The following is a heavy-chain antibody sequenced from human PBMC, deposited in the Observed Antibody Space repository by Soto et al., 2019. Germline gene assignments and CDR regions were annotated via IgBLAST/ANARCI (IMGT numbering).Heavy chain of an antibody. D-gene: IGHD2-21*01. V-gene: IGHV4-59*12. Sequence: PSETLSLTCTVSGGSISSYYWSWIRQPPGKGLEWIGYIYYSGSTHYNPSLKSRVTISVDTSKNQFSLELNSVTAADTAVYYCARGELWWDSWGQGILVTVSS. CDR1: GGSISSYY. J-gene: IGHJ4*02. CDR2: IYYSGST. CDR3: ARGELWWDS.